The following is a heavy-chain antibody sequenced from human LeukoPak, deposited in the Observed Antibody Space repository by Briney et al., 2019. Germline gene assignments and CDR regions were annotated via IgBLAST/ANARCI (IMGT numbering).Heavy chain of an antibody. Sequence: SETLFLTCTVSVGSISGYYWSWIRLPPGKGLEWIGYIHASGSTHYNSSLKSRVTILLDTSKNQFSLEVISLTAADTAVYYCARRFFHQDLFDYRGEGRLVTVSS. V-gene: IGHV4-4*09. CDR2: IHASGST. D-gene: IGHD3-3*01. CDR3: ARRFFHQDLFDY. CDR1: VGSISGYY. J-gene: IGHJ4*02.